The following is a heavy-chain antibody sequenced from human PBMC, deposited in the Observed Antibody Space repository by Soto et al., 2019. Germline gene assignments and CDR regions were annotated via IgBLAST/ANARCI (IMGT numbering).Heavy chain of an antibody. Sequence: TGGSLRLSCASSGFTFSSYGMHWVRQAPGKGLEWVAVISYDGSNKYYADSVKGRFTISRDNSKNTLYLQMNSLRAEDTAVYYCAKTDSSGYVWGQGTLVTVSS. D-gene: IGHD3-22*01. CDR2: ISYDGSNK. CDR3: AKTDSSGYV. CDR1: GFTFSSYG. V-gene: IGHV3-30*18. J-gene: IGHJ4*02.